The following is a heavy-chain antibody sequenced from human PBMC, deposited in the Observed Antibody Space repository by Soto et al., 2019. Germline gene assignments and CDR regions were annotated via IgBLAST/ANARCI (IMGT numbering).Heavy chain of an antibody. J-gene: IGHJ6*02. D-gene: IGHD5-18*01. CDR3: ARVKYSPPYYCYYGMGV. CDR2: ISAYNGNT. CDR1: GYTFTSYG. V-gene: IGHV1-18*01. Sequence: QVQLVQSGAEVKKPGASVKVSCKASGYTFTSYGISWVRQAPGQGLEWMGWISAYNGNTNYAQELQGRVTMTTDTSTSTGYMELRSLRAHDTAVSYCARVKYSPPYYCYYGMGVWGQGTTVTVSS.